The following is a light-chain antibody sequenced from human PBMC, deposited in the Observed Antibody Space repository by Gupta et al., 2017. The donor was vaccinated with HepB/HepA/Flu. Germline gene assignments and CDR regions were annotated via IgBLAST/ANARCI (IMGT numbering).Light chain of an antibody. CDR3: RQYDSSTPVT. J-gene: IGKJ4*01. CDR2: GAA. V-gene: IGKV3-20*01. Sequence: EIVLPQSPGSLSLSPGERATLPCRASQSVSSSYLAWYQQKPGQAPRILIYGAASRATGIPDRFSGSGSWTDFSLTISRLEHEDYAVYYCRQYDSSTPVTFGGGTKVEIK. CDR1: QSVSSSY.